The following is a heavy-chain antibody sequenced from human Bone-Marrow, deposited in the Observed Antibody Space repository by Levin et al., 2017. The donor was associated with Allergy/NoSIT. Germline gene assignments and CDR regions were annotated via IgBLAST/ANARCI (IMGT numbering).Heavy chain of an antibody. CDR2: IYYSGST. Sequence: SETLSLTCTVSGGSISSSSYYWGWIRQPPGKGLEWIGSIYYSGSTYYNPSLKSRVTISVDTSKNQFSLKLSSVTAADTAVYYCATGGYSYGLFDYWGQGTLVTVSS. V-gene: IGHV4-39*01. D-gene: IGHD5-18*01. J-gene: IGHJ4*02. CDR3: ATGGYSYGLFDY. CDR1: GGSISSSSYY.